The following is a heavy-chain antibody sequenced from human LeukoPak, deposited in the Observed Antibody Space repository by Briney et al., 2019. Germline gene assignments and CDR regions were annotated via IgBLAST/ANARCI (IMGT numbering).Heavy chain of an antibody. CDR2: IYYSGST. Sequence: SETLSLTCTVSGGSISSYYWSWIRQPPGKGLEWIGYIYYSGSTNYNPSLKSRVTISVDTSKNQFSLKLSSVTAADTAVYYCAKGYYDFWSGYSKYGMDVWGQGTTVTVSS. CDR1: GGSISSYY. D-gene: IGHD3-3*01. CDR3: AKGYYDFWSGYSKYGMDV. V-gene: IGHV4-59*01. J-gene: IGHJ6*02.